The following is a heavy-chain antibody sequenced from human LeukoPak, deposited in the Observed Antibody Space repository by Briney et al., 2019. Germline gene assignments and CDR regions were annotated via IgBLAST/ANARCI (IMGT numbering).Heavy chain of an antibody. CDR1: GYTFTGYY. CDR3: AAEAAYYYDSRDAFDV. J-gene: IGHJ3*01. V-gene: IGHV1-2*02. Sequence: GASVKVSCKASGYTFTGYYLHWVRQAPGQGLEWMGWINPNSGDTHYAQKFQGRVNMTRDTSISTAYMGLSRLRSDDTAVYYCAAEAAYYYDSRDAFDVWGQGTMVTVSS. CDR2: INPNSGDT. D-gene: IGHD3-22*01.